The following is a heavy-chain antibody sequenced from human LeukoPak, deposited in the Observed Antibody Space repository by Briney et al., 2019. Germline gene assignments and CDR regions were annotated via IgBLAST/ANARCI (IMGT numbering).Heavy chain of an antibody. D-gene: IGHD4-11*01. J-gene: IGHJ4*02. V-gene: IGHV3-74*01. Sequence: AGGSLRLSCAASGFTFSNAWMSWVRQAPGKGLVWVSRINSDGSTNYADSVKGRFTISRDNAKNTLYLQMNSLRAEDVAVYYCARGTVTHYFDYWGQGALVTVSS. CDR1: GFTFSNAW. CDR2: INSDGST. CDR3: ARGTVTHYFDY.